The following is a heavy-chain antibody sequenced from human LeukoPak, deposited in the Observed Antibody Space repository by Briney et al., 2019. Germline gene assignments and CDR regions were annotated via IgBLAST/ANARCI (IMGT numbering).Heavy chain of an antibody. J-gene: IGHJ4*02. V-gene: IGHV3-21*01. D-gene: IGHD3-3*01. Sequence: PGGSLRLSCAASGFTFSSYSMNWVRQAPGKGLEWVSSISSSSSYIYYADSVKGRFTISRDNAKNSLYLQMNSLRAEDTAVYYCARGPVDYDFWSGYYRVHLSDYWGQGTLVTVSS. CDR2: ISSSSSYI. CDR3: ARGPVDYDFWSGYYRVHLSDY. CDR1: GFTFSSYS.